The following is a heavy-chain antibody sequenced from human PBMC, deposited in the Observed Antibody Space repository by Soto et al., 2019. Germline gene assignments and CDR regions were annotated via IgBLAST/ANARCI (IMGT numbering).Heavy chain of an antibody. D-gene: IGHD3-22*01. J-gene: IGHJ4*02. Sequence: PGGSLRLSCAASGFTFSSYSMNWVRQAPGKGLEWVSSISSSSSYIYYADSVKGRFTISRDNAKNSLYLQMNSLRAEDTAVYYCARARVLSVAAYYYDSSGYCNWGQGTLVTVSS. V-gene: IGHV3-21*01. CDR3: ARARVLSVAAYYYDSSGYCN. CDR2: ISSSSSYI. CDR1: GFTFSSYS.